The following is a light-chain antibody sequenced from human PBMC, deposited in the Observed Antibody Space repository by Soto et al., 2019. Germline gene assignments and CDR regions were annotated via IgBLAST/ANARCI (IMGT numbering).Light chain of an antibody. CDR2: DGS. Sequence: DIQMTQSPSTLSASVGDRVSITCRASQNIRGWLAWYQQKPGKAPKLLIYDGSSLQSGVPSRFSGRESGAEFTLTISGLQPDDFATYYCQQYGSSPGLFTFGPGTKVDIK. V-gene: IGKV1-5*01. J-gene: IGKJ3*01. CDR3: QQYGSSPGLFT. CDR1: QNIRGW.